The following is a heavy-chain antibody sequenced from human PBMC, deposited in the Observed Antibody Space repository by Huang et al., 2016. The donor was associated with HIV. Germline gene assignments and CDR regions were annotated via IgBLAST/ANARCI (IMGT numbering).Heavy chain of an antibody. Sequence: QVQLQESGPGLVKPSETLSLTCTVSGGSVSRGSYYWSWIRQPPGKGLEWIGDIYNYDSGNTNYNPALKSRVSITVDPSRNQFSLKVSSVTAADTAVYYCAAYHRRRAAHNFDYWGQGTLVTVSS. CDR3: AAYHRRRAAHNFDY. CDR2: NYDSGNT. V-gene: IGHV4-61*01. D-gene: IGHD6-6*01. CDR1: GGSVSRGSYY. J-gene: IGHJ4*02.